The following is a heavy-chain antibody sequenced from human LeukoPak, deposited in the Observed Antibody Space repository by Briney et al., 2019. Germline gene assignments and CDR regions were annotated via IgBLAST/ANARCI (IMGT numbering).Heavy chain of an antibody. D-gene: IGHD2-15*01. V-gene: IGHV3-7*01. Sequence: GGSLRLSCAASGFTFRSYFMSWVRQAPGKGLEWVANIKQDGSEKYYVDSVKGRFTISRDNAKNSLSLEMNSLRAEDTAVYYCVRDHYWAFDYWGQGTLVTVSS. CDR2: IKQDGSEK. CDR3: VRDHYWAFDY. CDR1: GFTFRSYF. J-gene: IGHJ4*02.